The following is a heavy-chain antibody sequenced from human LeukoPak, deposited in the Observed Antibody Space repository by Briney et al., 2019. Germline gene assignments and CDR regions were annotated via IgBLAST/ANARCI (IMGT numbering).Heavy chain of an antibody. CDR2: IDYSGST. Sequence: SETLSLTCTVSVCSLSSYYWSWIRQPPGKGLEWIAYIDYSGSTNYNPSLKSRVTISVDTPKNQFSLKLSSVTAADTAVYYCAGGGGFKRRHDALDIWGQGTMVTVSS. D-gene: IGHD3-16*01. J-gene: IGHJ3*02. CDR1: VCSLSSYY. V-gene: IGHV4-59*01. CDR3: AGGGGFKRRHDALDI.